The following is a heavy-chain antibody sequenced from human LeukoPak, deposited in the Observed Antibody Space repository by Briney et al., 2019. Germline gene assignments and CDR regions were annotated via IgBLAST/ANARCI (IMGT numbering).Heavy chain of an antibody. CDR3: ARALGSDSSGYYESYYMDV. CDR1: GFTVSSNY. Sequence: GWSLRLSCTASGFTVSSNYMSWVRQAPGKGLEWVSVIYSGGSTYYADSVKGRFTISRDNSKNTLYLQMNSLRAEDTAVYYCARALGSDSSGYYESYYMDVWGKGTTVTVSS. CDR2: IYSGGST. D-gene: IGHD3-22*01. V-gene: IGHV3-53*01. J-gene: IGHJ6*03.